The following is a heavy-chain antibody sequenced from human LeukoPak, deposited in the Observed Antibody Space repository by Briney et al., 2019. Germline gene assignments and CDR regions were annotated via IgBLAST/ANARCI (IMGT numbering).Heavy chain of an antibody. CDR1: GFTFNKHW. V-gene: IGHV3-7*01. D-gene: IGHD4-23*01. J-gene: IGHJ4*02. CDR2: LKENGTEK. Sequence: GGSLRLSCAASGFTFNKHWMSWVRQAPGKGLEWVANLKENGTEKMYVDSVRGRFTISRDNAKNSLYLQMNSLRAGDMAVYYCAAGMTTVVARDYWGQGTLVTVSS. CDR3: AAGMTTVVARDY.